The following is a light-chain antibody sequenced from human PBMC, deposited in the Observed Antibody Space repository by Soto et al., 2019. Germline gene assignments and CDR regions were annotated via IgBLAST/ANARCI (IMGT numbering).Light chain of an antibody. J-gene: IGKJ5*01. CDR3: QVRTNWSIA. CDR2: DAS. CDR1: QSVSGSY. Sequence: EIVLTQSPGTLSLSPGERATLSCRASQSVSGSYLAWYQQKPGQAPRLLIYDASNRATGIPARFSGTGSGTDFTLTINNLEPEDFAVYYRQVRTNWSIAFGRGTRLENK. V-gene: IGKV3-11*01.